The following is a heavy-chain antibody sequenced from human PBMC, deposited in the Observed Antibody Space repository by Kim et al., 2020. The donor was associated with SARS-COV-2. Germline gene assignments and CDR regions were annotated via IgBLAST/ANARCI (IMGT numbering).Heavy chain of an antibody. V-gene: IGHV3-7*01. Sequence: GGSLRLSCAASRFTFSRYAMRWVRQAPGKGLEWVAIITYDGSEKYYVDSVKGRFTISRDNAKNTLYLQMNSLRAEDTAVYYCGRDLGDWSQVALV. J-gene: IGHJ4*02. CDR1: RFTFSRYA. CDR2: ITYDGSEK. CDR3: GRDLGD.